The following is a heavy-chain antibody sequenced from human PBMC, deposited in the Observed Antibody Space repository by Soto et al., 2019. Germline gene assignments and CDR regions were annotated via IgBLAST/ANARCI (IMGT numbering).Heavy chain of an antibody. V-gene: IGHV3-53*01. CDR2: IYSGGST. CDR3: ARGATIFGVVTLYGMDV. CDR1: GFTVSSNY. Sequence: GGSLRLSCAASGFTVSSNYMSWVRQAPGKGLEWVSVIYSGGSTYYADSVKGRFTISRDNSKNTLYLQMNSLRAEDTAVYYCARGATIFGVVTLYGMDVWGQGTRSPSP. D-gene: IGHD3-3*01. J-gene: IGHJ6*02.